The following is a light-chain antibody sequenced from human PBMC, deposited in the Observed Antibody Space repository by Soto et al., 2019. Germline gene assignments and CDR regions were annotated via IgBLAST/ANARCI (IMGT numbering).Light chain of an antibody. CDR3: QQYNSWPPWT. Sequence: EIVMTQSPATLSVSPGERANLSCRASQSVSNNFAWYQQKPGQAPRLVIYGASTRATGIPARFSGSGSGTEFTLTISSLQSEDFAFYYCQQYNSWPPWTFGQGTKVEIK. CDR2: GAS. CDR1: QSVSNN. J-gene: IGKJ1*01. V-gene: IGKV3-15*01.